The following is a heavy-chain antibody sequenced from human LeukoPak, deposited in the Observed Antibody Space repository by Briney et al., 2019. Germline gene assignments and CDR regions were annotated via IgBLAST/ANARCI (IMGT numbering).Heavy chain of an antibody. CDR1: GYTFTAYY. V-gene: IGHV1-2*02. D-gene: IGHD5-12*01. Sequence: ASVKVSCKTSGYTFTAYYIHWVRQAPGQGLEWMGWMNPNSGDTNFAPKFQGRVTMTRDTSISTAYMELSRLRSDDTAVYYCARDGYSGYLDAFDIWGQGTMVTVSS. CDR3: ARDGYSGYLDAFDI. J-gene: IGHJ3*02. CDR2: MNPNSGDT.